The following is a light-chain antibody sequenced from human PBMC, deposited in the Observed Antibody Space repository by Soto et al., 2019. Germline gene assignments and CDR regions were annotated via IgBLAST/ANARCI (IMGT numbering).Light chain of an antibody. V-gene: IGKV1-33*01. CDR3: QQYNSYPALT. CDR2: DAS. Sequence: DIQMTQSPSSLSASVGDRVTITCQASQHISKNLNWYQQKPGKAPKLLIYDASNLETGVPSRFSGSGSGTDFTFTISSLQPEDIATYYCQQYNSYPALTFGGGTKVEIK. J-gene: IGKJ4*01. CDR1: QHISKN.